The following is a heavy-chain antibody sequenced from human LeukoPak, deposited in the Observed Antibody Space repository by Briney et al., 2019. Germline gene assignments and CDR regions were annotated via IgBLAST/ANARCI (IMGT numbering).Heavy chain of an antibody. D-gene: IGHD2-2*01. J-gene: IGHJ4*02. V-gene: IGHV1-18*04. Sequence: ASVKVSCKASGYTFTNYGISWVRQDPGQGLEWMGWISAYSGNTNYAQKLQGRVTMTTDTSTSTAYVELRSLRSDDTAVYYCARDFRYCTTTACYYYLDYWGQGTMVTVSS. CDR2: ISAYSGNT. CDR1: GYTFTNYG. CDR3: ARDFRYCTTTACYYYLDY.